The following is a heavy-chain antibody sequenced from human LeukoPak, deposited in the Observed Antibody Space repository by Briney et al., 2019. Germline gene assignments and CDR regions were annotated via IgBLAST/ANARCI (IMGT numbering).Heavy chain of an antibody. J-gene: IGHJ4*02. V-gene: IGHV4-38-2*02. CDR2: IYHSGST. Sequence: SETLSLTCTVSGYSISSGYYWGWIRQPPGKGLEWIGSIYHSGSTYYNPSLKSRVTISVDTSKNQFSLKLSSVTAADTAVYYCARGPGRNIVVVPAAIDFDYWGQGTLVTVSS. CDR1: GYSISSGYY. D-gene: IGHD2-2*01. CDR3: ARGPGRNIVVVPAAIDFDY.